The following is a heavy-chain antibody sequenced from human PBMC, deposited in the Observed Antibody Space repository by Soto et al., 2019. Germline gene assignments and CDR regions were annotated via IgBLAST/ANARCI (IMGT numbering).Heavy chain of an antibody. J-gene: IGHJ6*02. CDR1: GGSFSSYY. V-gene: IGHV4-34*01. D-gene: IGHD3-3*01. CDR3: ARCRYDFWSGYRYYYGMDV. Sequence: QVRLQLWVAGLLKPSETLSLTCAVYGGSFSSYYWSWIRQPPGKALEWFGEITHSGSTNYNPSPKSRFTKSVDTSKVQFSLKLSSVTAADTAVYYCARCRYDFWSGYRYYYGMDVWGPGTTVTVSS. CDR2: ITHSGST.